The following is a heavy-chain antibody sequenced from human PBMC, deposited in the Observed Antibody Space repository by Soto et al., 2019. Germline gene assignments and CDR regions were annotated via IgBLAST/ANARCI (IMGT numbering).Heavy chain of an antibody. CDR2: INPSGGST. V-gene: IGHV1-46*01. J-gene: IGHJ6*02. CDR3: ARVGGGYCSSTSCYTPRGPAPHYYYYYYGMDV. D-gene: IGHD2-2*02. Sequence: ASVKVSCKASVYTFTSYYMHWVRQAPGQGLEWMGIINPSGGSTSYAQKFQGRVTMTRDTSTSTVYMELSSLRSEDTAVYYCARVGGGYCSSTSCYTPRGPAPHYYYYYYGMDVWGQGTTVTVSS. CDR1: VYTFTSYY.